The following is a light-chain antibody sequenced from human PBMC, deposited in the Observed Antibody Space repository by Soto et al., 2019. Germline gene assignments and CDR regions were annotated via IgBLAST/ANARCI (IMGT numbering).Light chain of an antibody. CDR2: DAS. CDR1: QSVISN. CDR3: QKYDSVLGK. J-gene: IGKJ1*01. Sequence: IAMTHSPATLSVSLGEIATLSSRAIQSVISNLAWYQQKPGQAPRLLIYDASNRATGIPDRFSGSGSGTVFTLTISSLQPDDFATYYCQKYDSVLGKFGPGTKVDIK. V-gene: IGKV3D-15*01.